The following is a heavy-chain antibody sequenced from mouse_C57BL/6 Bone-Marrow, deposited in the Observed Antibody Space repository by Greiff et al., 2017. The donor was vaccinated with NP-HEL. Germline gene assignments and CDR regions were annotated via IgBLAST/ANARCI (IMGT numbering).Heavy chain of an antibody. CDR3: AIPAQVPWFAY. D-gene: IGHD3-2*02. J-gene: IGHJ3*01. V-gene: IGHV1-74*01. Sequence: VQLQQPGAELVKPGASVKVSCKASGYTFTSYWMHWVKQRPGQGLEWIGRIHPSDSDTNYNQKFKGKATLTVDKSSSTAYMQLSSLTSEDSAVYYCAIPAQVPWFAYWGQGTLVTVSA. CDR2: IHPSDSDT. CDR1: GYTFTSYW.